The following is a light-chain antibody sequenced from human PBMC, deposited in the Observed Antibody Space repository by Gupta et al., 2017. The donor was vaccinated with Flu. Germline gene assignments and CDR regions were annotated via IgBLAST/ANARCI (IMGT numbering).Light chain of an antibody. J-gene: IGKJ2*01. CDR2: KAS. CDR3: QQYNGS. Sequence: DIQMTQSPSTLSASVGDRVTITCRASQSITNWLAWYQQKPGKAPKLLIYKASSLESGVPSRFRGSGSETEFTLTISSLKPDDFATYYCQQYNGSFGQGTKLEIK. CDR1: QSITNW. V-gene: IGKV1-5*03.